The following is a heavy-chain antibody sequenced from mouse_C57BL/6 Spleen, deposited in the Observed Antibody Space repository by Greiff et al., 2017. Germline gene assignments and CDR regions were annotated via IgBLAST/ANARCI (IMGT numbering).Heavy chain of an antibody. CDR1: SYTFTSYW. J-gene: IGHJ4*01. Sequence: QVQLQQPGAELVRPGSSVKLSCKASSYTFTSYWMDWVKQRPGQGLEWIGNIYPSDSETHYNQKFKDKATLTVDKSSSTAYMQLSSLTSEDSAVYYCARLGQGAMDYWGQGTTLTVSS. V-gene: IGHV1-61*01. CDR2: IYPSDSET. CDR3: ARLGQGAMDY. D-gene: IGHD3-3*01.